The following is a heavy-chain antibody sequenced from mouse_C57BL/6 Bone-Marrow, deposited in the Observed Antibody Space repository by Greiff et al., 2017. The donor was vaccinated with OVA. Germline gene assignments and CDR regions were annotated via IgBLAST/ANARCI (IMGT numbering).Heavy chain of an antibody. Sequence: QVQLQHPGAELVKPGASVKLSCRASGYTFTSSWLHWLRQRPGQGLGWIGMIHPNSGSTNYNEKFKSKATLTVDKSSSTAYMQLSSLTSEDSAVYYCARERGLLRSFDYWGQGTTLTVSS. CDR3: ARERGLLRSFDY. D-gene: IGHD1-1*01. CDR1: GYTFTSSW. V-gene: IGHV1-64*01. J-gene: IGHJ2*01. CDR2: IHPNSGST.